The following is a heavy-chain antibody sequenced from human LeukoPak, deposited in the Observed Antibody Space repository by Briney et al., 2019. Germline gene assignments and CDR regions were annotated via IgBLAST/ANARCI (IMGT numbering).Heavy chain of an antibody. CDR2: ISYDGRYQ. CDR1: GFTFNRYR. D-gene: IGHD4-11*01. V-gene: IGHV3-30*04. J-gene: IGHJ4*02. CDR3: ARDRGDYSDYSDFFDA. Sequence: GGSLRLSCAASGFTFNRYRMHWVRQAPGKGLEWVAVISYDGRYQFYADSVKGRFTISRDDSKNTVYLQMDSLRAEDTAMYYCARDRGDYSDYSDFFDAWGQGTLVTFSS.